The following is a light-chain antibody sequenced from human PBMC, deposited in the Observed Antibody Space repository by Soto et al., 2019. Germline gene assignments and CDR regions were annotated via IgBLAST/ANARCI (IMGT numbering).Light chain of an antibody. CDR2: GAS. V-gene: IGKV3-15*01. CDR3: QKYNEWPLT. J-gene: IGKJ4*01. CDR1: QSVNSM. Sequence: EIVMTQSPATLSVSPGERATLSCRASQSVNSMLAWYQQKPGQAPRLLIYGASTRATGIPARFSGSGSGTEFTLTISSLQSEDFAVYYCQKYNEWPLTLGGGTKVDNK.